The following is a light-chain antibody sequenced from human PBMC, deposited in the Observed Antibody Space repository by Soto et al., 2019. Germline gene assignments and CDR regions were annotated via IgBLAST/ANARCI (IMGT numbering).Light chain of an antibody. J-gene: IGLJ3*02. CDR1: SGHSSYI. CDR3: ETWDSNTRV. Sequence: QLVLTQSSSASASLGSSVKLTCTLSSGHSSYIIAWHQQQPGKAPRYLMKLECSGSYNKGSGVPDRFSGSSAGADRYLTISSLQFEDEADYYCETWDSNTRVFGGGTKLTVL. CDR2: LECSGSY. V-gene: IGLV4-60*02.